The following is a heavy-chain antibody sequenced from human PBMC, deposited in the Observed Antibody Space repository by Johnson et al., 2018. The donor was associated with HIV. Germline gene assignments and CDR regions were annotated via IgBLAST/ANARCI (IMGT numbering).Heavy chain of an antibody. CDR3: AKTRMGGILDSFDL. CDR1: GFTFSNYA. V-gene: IGHV3-30*18. CDR2: ITYDGTNK. Sequence: QVQLVESGGGVVQPGRSPRLSCTASGFTFSNYAIHWVRQAPVKGLEWVAGITYDGTNKYYADSVKGRFTLSRDNSKNTLDLQMNSLTIEDTAVFYCAKTRMGGILDSFDLWGQGTMVIVS. D-gene: IGHD3-10*01. J-gene: IGHJ3*01.